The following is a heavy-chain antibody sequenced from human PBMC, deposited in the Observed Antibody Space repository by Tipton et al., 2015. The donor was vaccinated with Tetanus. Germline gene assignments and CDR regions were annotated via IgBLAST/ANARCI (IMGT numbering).Heavy chain of an antibody. V-gene: IGHV5-51*01. D-gene: IGHD7-27*01. J-gene: IGHJ2*01. Sequence: VQLVQSGAEVKKAGESLKISCKGSGYSFSGYWIGWVRQMPGKGLEWMAIIYPDGFEPRYSPPFQGHVTISADKSTTTAYLQWSSVKASDTAMYYCARRLGPYTGDHFWHFDLWGRGSLVTVSS. CDR1: GYSFSGYW. CDR3: ARRLGPYTGDHFWHFDL. CDR2: IYPDGFEP.